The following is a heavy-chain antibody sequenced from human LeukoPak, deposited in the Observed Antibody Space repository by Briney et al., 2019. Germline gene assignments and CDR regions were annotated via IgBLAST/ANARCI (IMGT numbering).Heavy chain of an antibody. V-gene: IGHV3-30*04. CDR2: IWSDGTNR. D-gene: IGHD1-14*01. J-gene: IGHJ4*02. Sequence: PGGSLRLSCAASGFTFRNSAISWVRQAPGKGLEWVAVIWSDGTNRLHADSVKGRFTISRDNSKNTLYLQMNSLTPEDTAVYYCVPAFKREAPPPGFDFWGQGTLVTVSS. CDR1: GFTFRNSA. CDR3: VPAFKREAPPPGFDF.